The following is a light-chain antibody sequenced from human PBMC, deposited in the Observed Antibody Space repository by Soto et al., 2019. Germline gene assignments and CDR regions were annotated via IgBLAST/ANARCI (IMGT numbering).Light chain of an antibody. CDR3: QHYGSSPYT. CDR1: QSISSY. J-gene: IGKJ2*01. Sequence: EIVLTQSPGNLSLSPGERATLSCRASQSISSYLAWYQQKPGQAPRLLIYGASSRATGIPDRFSGSGSGTDFTLTISRLEPEDFAVYYCQHYGSSPYTFGQGTKVDIK. V-gene: IGKV3-20*01. CDR2: GAS.